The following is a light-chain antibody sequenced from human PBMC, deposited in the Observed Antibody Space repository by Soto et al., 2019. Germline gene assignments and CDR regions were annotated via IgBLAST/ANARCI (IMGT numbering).Light chain of an antibody. J-gene: IGKJ1*01. CDR1: QSVSSK. CDR3: QQYGSLPKT. V-gene: IGKV3-20*01. CDR2: GAF. Sequence: EIVMTQSPSTLSVSPVEGSTLSCRASQSVSSKLAWYQQKPGQAPRLLIYGAFSRANGIPVRFSGSASGTDFTLIISRLEPEDVAVYYCQQYGSLPKTFGQGTKVDIK.